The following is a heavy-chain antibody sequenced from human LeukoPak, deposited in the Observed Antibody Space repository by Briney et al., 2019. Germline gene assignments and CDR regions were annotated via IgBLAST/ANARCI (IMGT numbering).Heavy chain of an antibody. CDR1: GFTFSSYA. CDR2: ISGSGGST. D-gene: IGHD4-17*01. CDR3: AKCFYGDYVFDY. Sequence: HPGGSLRLSCAASGFTFSSYAMSWVRQAPGKGLEWVSAISGSGGSTYYADSVKGRFTVSRDNSKNTLYLQVNSPRAEDTAVYYCAKCFYGDYVFDYWGQGTLVTVSS. J-gene: IGHJ4*02. V-gene: IGHV3-23*01.